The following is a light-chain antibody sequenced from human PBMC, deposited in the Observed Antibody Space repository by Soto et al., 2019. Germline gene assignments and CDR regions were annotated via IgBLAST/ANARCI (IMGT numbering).Light chain of an antibody. J-gene: IGKJ1*01. CDR2: GAS. CDR1: QSVSSD. CDR3: QQYNTWHPKMA. Sequence: VVTQSPATLSVFPGETATLSCRASQSVSSDLAWYQQRPVQAPRLLIYGASTRATGIPARFRGSGSGTEFRLTIRSLQSEDFATYYCQQYNTWHPKMAFGRGTKVEI. V-gene: IGKV3-15*01.